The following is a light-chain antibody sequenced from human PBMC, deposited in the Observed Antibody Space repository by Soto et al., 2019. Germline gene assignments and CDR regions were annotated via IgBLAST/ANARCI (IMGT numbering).Light chain of an antibody. J-gene: IGLJ1*01. Sequence: QSALTQPASVSGSPGQSITISCTGTSSDVGGYNYVSWYQQHPGKAPKLMIYEVSNRPSGVSNRFSGSKSGNTASLTISGLQAEDEADYYCSSYTSSSPNVFGTGTKVTVL. CDR3: SSYTSSSPNV. CDR1: SSDVGGYNY. V-gene: IGLV2-14*01. CDR2: EVS.